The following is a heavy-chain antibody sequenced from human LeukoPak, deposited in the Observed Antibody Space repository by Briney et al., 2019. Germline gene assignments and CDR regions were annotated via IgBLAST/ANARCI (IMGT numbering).Heavy chain of an antibody. CDR1: GGSISSGSYY. CDR3: ARIEKLGGLYFDY. D-gene: IGHD7-27*01. V-gene: IGHV4-61*01. Sequence: PSQTLSLTYTVSGGSISSGSYYWSWSRQPPVKGLEWIGYIYYSGSTNYNPSLKSRVTISVDTSKNQFSLKLSSVTAADTAVYYCARIEKLGGLYFDYWGQGTLVTVSS. CDR2: IYYSGST. J-gene: IGHJ4*02.